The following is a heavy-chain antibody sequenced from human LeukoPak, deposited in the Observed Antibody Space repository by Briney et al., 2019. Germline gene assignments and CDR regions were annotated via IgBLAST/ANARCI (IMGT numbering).Heavy chain of an antibody. CDR2: FDPEDGET. V-gene: IGHV1-24*01. J-gene: IGHJ4*02. CDR3: ASADDSSGCYLRALDY. CDR1: GYTLTELS. D-gene: IGHD3-22*01. Sequence: ASVKVSCKVSGYTLTELSMHWVRQAPGKGLEWMGGFDPEDGETIYAQKFQGRVTMTEDTSTDTAYMELGSLRSEDTAVYYCASADDSSGCYLRALDYWGQGTLVTVSS.